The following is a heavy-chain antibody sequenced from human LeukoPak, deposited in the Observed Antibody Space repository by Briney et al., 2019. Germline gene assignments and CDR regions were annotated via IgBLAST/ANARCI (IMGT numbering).Heavy chain of an antibody. J-gene: IGHJ5*02. CDR3: AKGPLSRYQDNWFDP. CDR2: ISGSGGST. V-gene: IGHV3-23*01. Sequence: GGSLRLSCVASGFTFSTYAMSWVRQAPGKGLEWVSAISGSGGSTYYADSVKGRFTISRDNSKNTLYLQMNSLRAEDTAVYYCAKGPLSRYQDNWFDPWGQGTLVTVSS. D-gene: IGHD2-2*01. CDR1: GFTFSTYA.